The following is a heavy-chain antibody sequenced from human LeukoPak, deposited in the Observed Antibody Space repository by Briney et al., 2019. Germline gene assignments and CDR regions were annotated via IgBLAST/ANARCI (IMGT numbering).Heavy chain of an antibody. V-gene: IGHV3-74*01. J-gene: IGHJ4*02. CDR1: GFTFSKYW. CDR2: INTDGTVT. CDR3: ARGGGWSFSNY. D-gene: IGHD6-19*01. Sequence: GGSLRLSCAASGFTFSKYWMLWVRQAPGKGLESVSRINTDGTVTTYAASVKGRFTVSRDNADNTMFLQMNSVRADDTAVYYCARGGGWSFSNYWGQGALVTVSS.